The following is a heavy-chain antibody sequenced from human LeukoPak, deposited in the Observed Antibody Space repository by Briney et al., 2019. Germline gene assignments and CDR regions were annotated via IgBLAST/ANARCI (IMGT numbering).Heavy chain of an antibody. Sequence: ASVKVSCKASGYTFTSYAMHWVRQAPGQRLEWMGWINAGNGNTKYSQKFQGRVTITADESTSTAYMELSSLRSEDTAVCYCATSRRSGGSYLNDAFDIWGQGTMVTVSS. CDR3: ATSRRSGGSYLNDAFDI. V-gene: IGHV1-3*01. CDR2: INAGNGNT. J-gene: IGHJ3*02. CDR1: GYTFTSYA. D-gene: IGHD1-26*01.